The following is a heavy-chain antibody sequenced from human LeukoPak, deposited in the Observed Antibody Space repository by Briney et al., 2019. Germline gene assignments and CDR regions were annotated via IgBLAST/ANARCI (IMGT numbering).Heavy chain of an antibody. J-gene: IGHJ6*03. CDR2: ISSSSSYI. D-gene: IGHD3-3*01. Sequence: PGGSLRLSCAASGFTFSSYSMNWVRQAPGKGLEWVSSISSSSSYIYYADSVKGRFTISRDNAKNSLYLQMNSLRAEDTAVYYCAKDGYDFWSGYLQARFQGYYYYYYMDVWGKGTTVTVSS. V-gene: IGHV3-21*01. CDR3: AKDGYDFWSGYLQARFQGYYYYYYMDV. CDR1: GFTFSSYS.